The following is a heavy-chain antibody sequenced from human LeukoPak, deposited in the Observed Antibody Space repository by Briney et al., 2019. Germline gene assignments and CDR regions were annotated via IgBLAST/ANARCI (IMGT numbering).Heavy chain of an antibody. Sequence: ASQTLSLTCTVSGASFSSGDQYWNWIRQSPGKGLEWVWCINPSGRLYNNPSLESRVTISIDTSKNQSSLKLNSVTAADTAVYFCSRGLDSRKLGYWGQGTLVTVSS. CDR3: SRGLDSRKLGY. CDR2: INPSGRL. CDR1: GASFSSGDQY. J-gene: IGHJ4*02. D-gene: IGHD3-22*01. V-gene: IGHV4-31*03.